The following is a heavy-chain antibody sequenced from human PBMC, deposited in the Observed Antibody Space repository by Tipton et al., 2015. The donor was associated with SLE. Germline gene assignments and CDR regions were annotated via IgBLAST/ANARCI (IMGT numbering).Heavy chain of an antibody. CDR1: GGSMRSYQ. CDR2: IYYSGST. D-gene: IGHD6-6*01. J-gene: IGHJ5*02. Sequence: TLSLTCSVSGGSMRSYQWTWIRQPPGKGLEWIGYIYYSGSTNYNPSLKSRVTISVDTSKNQFSLKLSSVTAADTAVYYCARGGEYSSSYNWFDPWGQGTLVTVSS. V-gene: IGHV4-59*01. CDR3: ARGGEYSSSYNWFDP.